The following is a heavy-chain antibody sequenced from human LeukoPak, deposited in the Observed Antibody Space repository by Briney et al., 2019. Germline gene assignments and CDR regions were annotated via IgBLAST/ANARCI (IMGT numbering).Heavy chain of an antibody. CDR1: GGTFSSYA. CDR3: ARDSRYSSSYRYFDL. CDR2: IIPIFGTA. J-gene: IGHJ2*01. D-gene: IGHD6-13*01. Sequence: GSSVKVSCKASGGTFSSYAISWVRQAPGQGLEWMGGIIPIFGTANYAQKFQGRVTITTDESTSTAYTELSSLRSEDTAVYYCARDSRYSSSYRYFDLWGRGTLVTVSS. V-gene: IGHV1-69*05.